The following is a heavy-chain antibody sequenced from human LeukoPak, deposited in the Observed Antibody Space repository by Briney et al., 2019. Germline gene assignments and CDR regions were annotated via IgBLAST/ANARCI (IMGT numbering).Heavy chain of an antibody. J-gene: IGHJ3*02. Sequence: ASVKVSCKASGYTFTSYYMHWVRQAPGQGLERMGIINPSGGSTSYAQKFQGRVTMTRDTSTSTVYMELSSLRSEDTAVYYCARDVEAYYYDSSGYNSGAFDIWAKGQWSPSLQ. D-gene: IGHD3-22*01. CDR2: INPSGGST. CDR1: GYTFTSYY. CDR3: ARDVEAYYYDSSGYNSGAFDI. V-gene: IGHV1-46*01.